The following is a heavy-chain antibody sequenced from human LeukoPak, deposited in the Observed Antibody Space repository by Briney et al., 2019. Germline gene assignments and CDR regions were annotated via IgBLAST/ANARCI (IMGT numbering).Heavy chain of an antibody. D-gene: IGHD3-10*01. V-gene: IGHV3-66*01. J-gene: IGHJ4*02. CDR1: GFTFSSYA. CDR2: IYSGGST. CDR3: ARETYGSGSYYTYYFDY. Sequence: PGGSLRLPCAASGFTFSSYAMSWVRQAPGKGLEWVSVIYSGGSTYYADSVKGRFTISRDNSKNTLYLQMNSLRAEDTAVYYCARETYGSGSYYTYYFDYWGQGTLVTVSS.